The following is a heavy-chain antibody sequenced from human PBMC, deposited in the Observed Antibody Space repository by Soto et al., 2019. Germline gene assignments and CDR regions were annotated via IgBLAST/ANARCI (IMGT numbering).Heavy chain of an antibody. CDR3: AKDPHCSGGSCYSGIDY. D-gene: IGHD2-15*01. CDR1: GFTFDDYA. CDR2: INWNSGSI. Sequence: PGGSLRLSCAASGFTFDDYAMHWVRQGPGKGLEWVSGINWNSGSIGYADSVQGRFTISRDNSKNTLYLQMNSLRAEDTAVYYCAKDPHCSGGSCYSGIDYWGQGT. V-gene: IGHV3-9*01. J-gene: IGHJ4*02.